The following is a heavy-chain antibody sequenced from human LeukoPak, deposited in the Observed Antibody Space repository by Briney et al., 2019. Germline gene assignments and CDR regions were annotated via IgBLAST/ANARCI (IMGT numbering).Heavy chain of an antibody. J-gene: IGHJ4*02. CDR2: INPDSGGT. Sequence: ASVKVSCKASGYTFTGYYMHWVRQAPGQGLEWMGWINPDSGGTNYAQKFQGRVTMTRDTSISTAYMELSRLRSDDTAVYYCARDDGYDSSGYQDYWGQGTLVTVSS. D-gene: IGHD3-22*01. CDR1: GYTFTGYY. V-gene: IGHV1-2*02. CDR3: ARDDGYDSSGYQDY.